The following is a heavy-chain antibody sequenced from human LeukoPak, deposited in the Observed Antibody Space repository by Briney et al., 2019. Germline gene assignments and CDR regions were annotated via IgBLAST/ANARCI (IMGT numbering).Heavy chain of an antibody. V-gene: IGHV1-69*13. CDR3: ARDGIAVAGIWYYYGMDV. CDR2: IIPIFGTA. CDR1: GGTFSSYA. J-gene: IGHJ6*02. D-gene: IGHD6-19*01. Sequence: GASVKVSCKASGGTFSSYAISWVRQAPGQGLEWMGGIIPIFGTANYAQKFQGRVTITADESTSTAYMELSSLRSDDTAVYYCARDGIAVAGIWYYYGMDVWGQGTTVTVSS.